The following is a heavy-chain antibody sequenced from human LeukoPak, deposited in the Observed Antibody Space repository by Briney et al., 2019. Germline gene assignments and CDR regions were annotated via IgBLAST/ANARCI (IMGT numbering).Heavy chain of an antibody. V-gene: IGHV3-23*01. CDR3: ARDRGYCSSTSCYGGSFDY. J-gene: IGHJ4*02. CDR2: ISGNSAYT. D-gene: IGHD2-2*01. Sequence: GGSLRLSCAASELTFSNYAMSWVRQAPGKGLEWVSIISGNSAYTHYADSVKGRFTISRDNSKNTLYLQMNSLRAEDTAVYYCARDRGYCSSTSCYGGSFDYWGQGTLVTVSS. CDR1: ELTFSNYA.